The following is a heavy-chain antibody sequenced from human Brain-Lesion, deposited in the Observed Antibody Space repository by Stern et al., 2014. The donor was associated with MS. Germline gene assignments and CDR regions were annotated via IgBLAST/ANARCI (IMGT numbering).Heavy chain of an antibody. D-gene: IGHD3-3*01. J-gene: IGHJ6*02. V-gene: IGHV3-7*01. Sequence: EVQLVESGGGFVQPGGSLTISCTAAGFTFGNYWMTWVRQAPGKGLEWVANIQEDGTEKDDVESGKGRCTISSENARDSLYVQWNSLRFDDTALDYCARVCNTIYGIVTQRGSGMDVSGHGTTVIVSS. CDR3: ARVCNTIYGIVTQRGSGMDV. CDR2: IQEDGTEK. CDR1: GFTFGNYW.